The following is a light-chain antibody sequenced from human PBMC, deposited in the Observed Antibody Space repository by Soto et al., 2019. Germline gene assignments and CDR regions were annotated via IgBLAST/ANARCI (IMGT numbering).Light chain of an antibody. CDR2: EVT. Sequence: QPASVSGSPGQSITISCTGTSSDVGGYNYVSWYQQHPGKAPRVMIYEVTSRPSGVSDRFSGSKSGNTASLTISGLQVEDEADYYCSSFTSSGTRVFGTGTKVTVL. J-gene: IGLJ1*01. CDR1: SSDVGGYNY. CDR3: SSFTSSGTRV. V-gene: IGLV2-14*01.